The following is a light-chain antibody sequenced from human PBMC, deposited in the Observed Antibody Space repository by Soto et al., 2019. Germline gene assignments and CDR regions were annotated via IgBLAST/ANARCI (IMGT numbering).Light chain of an antibody. CDR3: QQYYDWPIT. CDR1: QSISTL. Sequence: IVLTQSPATLSVSPGERATLSCRASQSISTLLAWYQQKPGQAPRPLIYSASTRATGIPARFSGSGSVADFTLTISSLQSEDFAVYYCQQYYDWPITFGQGTLLEI. J-gene: IGKJ5*01. V-gene: IGKV3-15*01. CDR2: SAS.